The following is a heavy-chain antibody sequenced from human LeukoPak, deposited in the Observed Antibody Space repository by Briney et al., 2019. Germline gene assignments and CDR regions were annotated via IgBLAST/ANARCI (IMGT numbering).Heavy chain of an antibody. V-gene: IGHV4-59*08. Sequence: SETLSLTCTVSGGSISSYYWSWIRQPPGKGLEWIGYINYSGSTNYNPSLKSRVTISVDTSKNQFSLKLSSVTAADTAVYYCARLPDYGDYSYYFDYWGQGTLVTVSS. D-gene: IGHD4-17*01. J-gene: IGHJ4*02. CDR1: GGSISSYY. CDR2: INYSGST. CDR3: ARLPDYGDYSYYFDY.